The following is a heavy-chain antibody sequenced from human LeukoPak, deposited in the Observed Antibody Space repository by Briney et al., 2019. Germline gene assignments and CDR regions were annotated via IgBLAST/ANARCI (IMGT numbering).Heavy chain of an antibody. CDR1: GGSINSRSYY. CDR3: ARGGSSSGPPRRY. Sequence: SEILSLTCTVSGGSINSRSYYWGWVRQSPGKGLEWIGSVYYNGPTYYNPSLMSRITISRDSSKNQFSLKLTSVTAADTAVYYCARGGSSSGPPRRYWGQGTLVTVSS. J-gene: IGHJ4*02. D-gene: IGHD6-13*01. V-gene: IGHV4-39*07. CDR2: VYYNGPT.